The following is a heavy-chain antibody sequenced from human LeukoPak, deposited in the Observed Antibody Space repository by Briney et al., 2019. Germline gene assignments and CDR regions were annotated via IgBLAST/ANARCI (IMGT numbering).Heavy chain of an antibody. CDR3: ARETPRRGETRDGYR. CDR2: IKEDGSET. CDR1: GFIFKKYW. J-gene: IGHJ4*02. Sequence: GGSLRLSCAASGFIFKKYWRNWVRQVPGKGLECLANIKEDGSETYYADSVKGRFTISRDNPKNLLFLQINSLRVEDTAVYYCARETPRRGETRDGYRWGQGTVVTVSS. V-gene: IGHV3-7*01. D-gene: IGHD5-24*01.